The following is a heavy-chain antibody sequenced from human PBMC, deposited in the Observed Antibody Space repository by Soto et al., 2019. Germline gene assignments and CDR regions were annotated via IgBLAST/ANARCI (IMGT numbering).Heavy chain of an antibody. V-gene: IGHV3-15*07. Sequence: GGSLRLSCAASGFTFSNAWMNWVRQAPGKGLEWVGRIKSKTDGGTTDYAAPVKGRFTISRDDSKNTLYLQMNSLKTEDTAVYYCTTAPDVDTAMVTFDYYYYGMDVWGQGTTVTVSS. CDR3: TTAPDVDTAMVTFDYYYYGMDV. J-gene: IGHJ6*02. CDR1: GFTFSNAW. CDR2: IKSKTDGGTT. D-gene: IGHD5-18*01.